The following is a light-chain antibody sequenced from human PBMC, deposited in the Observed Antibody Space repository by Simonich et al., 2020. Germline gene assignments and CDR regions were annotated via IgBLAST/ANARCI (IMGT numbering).Light chain of an antibody. CDR1: SGHSSYA. J-gene: IGLJ3*02. CDR3: QTWGTGINWV. CDR2: LNSDGSH. Sequence: QLVLTQSPSASASLGASVKLTCTLSSGHSSYAIAWHQQQPEKGPRYLMKLNSDGSHSKGDGIPDRVSGSSSGAGRYLTISSLQSEDEADYYCQTWGTGINWVFGGGTKLTVL. V-gene: IGLV4-69*01.